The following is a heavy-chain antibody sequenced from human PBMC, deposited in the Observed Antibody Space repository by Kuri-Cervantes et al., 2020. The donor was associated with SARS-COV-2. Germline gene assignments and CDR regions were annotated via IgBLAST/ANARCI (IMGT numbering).Heavy chain of an antibody. V-gene: IGHV5-10-1*01. CDR1: GYSFTSYW. Sequence: GESLKISCKGSGYSFTSYWISWVRQMPGKGLEWMGRIDPSDSYTNYSPSFQGHVTISADKSISTAYLQWSSLKASDTAMYYCARRGYGSGWYEGDLDYWGQGTLVTVSS. J-gene: IGHJ4*02. CDR2: IDPSDSYT. CDR3: ARRGYGSGWYEGDLDY. D-gene: IGHD6-19*01.